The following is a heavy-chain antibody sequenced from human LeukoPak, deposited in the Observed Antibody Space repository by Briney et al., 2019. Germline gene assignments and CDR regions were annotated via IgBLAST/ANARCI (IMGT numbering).Heavy chain of an antibody. CDR3: ARVARIRYNWNYADYYYGMDV. CDR1: GFTFSSYA. J-gene: IGHJ6*02. D-gene: IGHD1-7*01. V-gene: IGHV4-31*02. CDR2: IYYSGST. Sequence: LRLSCAASGFTFSSYAMSWVRQAPGKGLEWIGYIYYSGSTYYNPSLKSRVTISVDTSKNQFSLKLSSVTAADTAVYYCARVARIRYNWNYADYYYGMDVWGQGTTVTVSS.